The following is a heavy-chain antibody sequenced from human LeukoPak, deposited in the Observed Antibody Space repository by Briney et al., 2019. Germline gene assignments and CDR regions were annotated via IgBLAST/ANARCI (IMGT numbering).Heavy chain of an antibody. CDR2: ISSTSSTL. CDR3: ARDRDSGSHKIDY. D-gene: IGHD1-26*01. Sequence: GGSLRLSCAASGFTFSSYSMNWVRQAPGKGLEWVSYISSTSSTLYYPDSVKGRFTISKDNAKNSLYLQMNSLRAEDTAVYYCARDRDSGSHKIDYWGQGTLVTVSS. V-gene: IGHV3-48*04. J-gene: IGHJ4*02. CDR1: GFTFSSYS.